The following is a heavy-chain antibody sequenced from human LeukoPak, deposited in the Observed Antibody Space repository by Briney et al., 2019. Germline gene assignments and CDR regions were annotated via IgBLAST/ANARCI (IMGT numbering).Heavy chain of an antibody. Sequence: PSETLSLTCTVSGGSISSYYWSWIRQPPGKGLEWVGYIYYSGSTNYNPSLKSRVTISVDTSENQFSLKLSSVTAADTAVYYCARGKAEYYDFWSGTIFDYWGQGTLVTVSS. D-gene: IGHD3-3*01. V-gene: IGHV4-59*01. CDR2: IYYSGST. CDR3: ARGKAEYYDFWSGTIFDY. J-gene: IGHJ4*02. CDR1: GGSISSYY.